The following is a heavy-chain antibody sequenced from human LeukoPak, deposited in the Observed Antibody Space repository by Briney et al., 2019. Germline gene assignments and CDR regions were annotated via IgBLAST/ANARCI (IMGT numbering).Heavy chain of an antibody. D-gene: IGHD2-8*02. CDR1: GFTFRSYS. CDR2: MSGSTTFM. Sequence: PGGSLRLSCVASGFTFRSYSMNWVRQAPGKGLEWVASMSGSTTFMYYSDSVKGRFTISRDNVKNSVYLQMKSLRVEDTAIYYCAREKTSSGTGWLDPWGQGTLVTVSS. V-gene: IGHV3-21*01. CDR3: AREKTSSGTGWLDP. J-gene: IGHJ5*02.